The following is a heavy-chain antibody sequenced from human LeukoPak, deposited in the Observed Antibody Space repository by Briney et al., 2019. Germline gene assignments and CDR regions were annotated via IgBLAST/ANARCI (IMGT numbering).Heavy chain of an antibody. CDR2: ISADNGNT. D-gene: IGHD2-2*01. J-gene: IGHJ5*02. Sequence: ASVKVSCKASGYTFINYGITWVRQAPGQGLEWMGWISADNGNTNYAQNFQDRITMTTDTSTRTAYMELRSLRSDDTAVYYCARVFRGYCSSTSCLFDGYNWFDPWGQGTLVTVSS. CDR3: ARVFRGYCSSTSCLFDGYNWFDP. V-gene: IGHV1-18*01. CDR1: GYTFINYG.